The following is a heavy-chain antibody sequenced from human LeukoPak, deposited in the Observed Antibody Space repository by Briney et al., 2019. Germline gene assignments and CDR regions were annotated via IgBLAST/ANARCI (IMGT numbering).Heavy chain of an antibody. Sequence: ASVKVSCKASGYTFSNYGISWVRQAPGQGLEWMGWISGYNGNTNYAQKLQGRVTLTTDTSTNTAYMELGSLRSDDTAAYYCARDAIAAAGTNGDYWGQGTLVTVSS. D-gene: IGHD6-13*01. V-gene: IGHV1-18*01. CDR3: ARDAIAAAGTNGDY. CDR1: GYTFSNYG. J-gene: IGHJ4*02. CDR2: ISGYNGNT.